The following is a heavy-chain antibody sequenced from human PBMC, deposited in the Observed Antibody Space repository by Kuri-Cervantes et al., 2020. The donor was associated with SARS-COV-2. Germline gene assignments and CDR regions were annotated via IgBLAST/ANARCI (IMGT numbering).Heavy chain of an antibody. Sequence: GESLKIPCAASGFTFSSYAMHWVRQAPGKGLEWVAVISYDGSNKYYADSVKGRFTISRDNAKNSLYLQMNSLRAEDTAVYYCARAGKGGYSYYYYMDVWGKGTTVTVSS. CDR1: GFTFSSYA. CDR2: ISYDGSNK. CDR3: ARAGKGGYSYYYYMDV. J-gene: IGHJ6*03. V-gene: IGHV3-30*04. D-gene: IGHD3-10*01.